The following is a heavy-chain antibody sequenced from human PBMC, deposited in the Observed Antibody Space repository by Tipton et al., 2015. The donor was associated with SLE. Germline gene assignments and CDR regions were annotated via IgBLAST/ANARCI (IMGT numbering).Heavy chain of an antibody. CDR2: IYHSGST. J-gene: IGHJ1*01. D-gene: IGHD3-3*01. Sequence: TLSLTCTVSGGSISGHYWSWIRQTPGKGLEWIAYIYHSGSTNYNPSLKSRVTISVDTSKNQFSLKLSSVTAADTAVYYCATRGYDFWSGYYIGIPLQHWGQGTLVTVSS. CDR1: GGSISGHY. CDR3: ATRGYDFWSGYYIGIPLQH. V-gene: IGHV4-59*11.